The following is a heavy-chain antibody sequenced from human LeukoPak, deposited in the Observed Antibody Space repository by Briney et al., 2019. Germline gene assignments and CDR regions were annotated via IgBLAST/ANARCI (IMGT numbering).Heavy chain of an antibody. V-gene: IGHV1-2*06. CDR3: ARDYCSSTSCLFDY. J-gene: IGHJ4*02. D-gene: IGHD2-2*01. Sequence: RASVKVSCKASGYSLTGYHMHWVRQAPGQGLEWMGRINPNSGDTNYAQKFQGRVTMTRDTSISTAYMELSRLRSDDTAMYYCARDYCSSTSCLFDYWGQGTLVTVSS. CDR2: INPNSGDT. CDR1: GYSLTGYH.